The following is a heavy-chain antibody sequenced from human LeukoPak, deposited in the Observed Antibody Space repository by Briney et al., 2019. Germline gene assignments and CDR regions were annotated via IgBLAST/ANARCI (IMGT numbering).Heavy chain of an antibody. D-gene: IGHD3-22*01. CDR1: GFTFTSSA. Sequence: SVTVSCKASGFTFTSSAVQWVRQARGQRLEWIGWIVVGSGNTNYAQKFQERVTITGDMSTSTAYMELSSLRSEDTAVYYCAALLSSGYYYGAFDIWGQGTMVTVSS. CDR2: IVVGSGNT. J-gene: IGHJ3*02. V-gene: IGHV1-58*01. CDR3: AALLSSGYYYGAFDI.